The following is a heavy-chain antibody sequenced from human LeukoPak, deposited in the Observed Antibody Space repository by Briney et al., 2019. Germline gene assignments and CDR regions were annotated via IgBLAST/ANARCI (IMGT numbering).Heavy chain of an antibody. CDR2: ISWNSGSI. J-gene: IGHJ4*02. CDR3: AKDIAAAALYYFDY. D-gene: IGHD2-2*01. CDR1: GFTFSTYS. Sequence: PGGSLRLSCAASGFTFSTYSMNWVRQAPGKGLEWVSGISWNSGSIGYADSVKGRFTISRDNAKNSLYLQMNSLRAEDTALYYCAKDIAAAALYYFDYWAREPWSPSPQ. V-gene: IGHV3-9*01.